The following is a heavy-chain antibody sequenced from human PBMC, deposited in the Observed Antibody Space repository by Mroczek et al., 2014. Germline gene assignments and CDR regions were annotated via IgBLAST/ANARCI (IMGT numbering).Heavy chain of an antibody. V-gene: IGHV4-31*03. CDR3: ARRSARCGGDCYSEPFDY. D-gene: IGHD2-21*02. Sequence: QVQLQESGPGLVKPSQTLSLTCTVSGGSISSGGYYWSWIRQHPGKGLEWIGYIYYSGSIYYNPSLKSRVTISVDTSKNQFSLKLSSVTAADTAVYYCARRSARCGGDCYSEPFDYWGQGTLVTVSS. CDR1: GGSISSGGYY. J-gene: IGHJ4*02. CDR2: IYYSGSI.